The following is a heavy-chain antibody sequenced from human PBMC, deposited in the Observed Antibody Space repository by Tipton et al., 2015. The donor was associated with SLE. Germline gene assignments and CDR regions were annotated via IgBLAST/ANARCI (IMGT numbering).Heavy chain of an antibody. CDR2: IYHSGST. V-gene: IGHV4-30-2*01. Sequence: TLSLTCAVSGGSISSGGYSWSWIRQPPGKGLEWIGYIYHSGSTYYNPSLKSRVTISVDRSKNQFSLKLRSVTAADTAVYYCARGRIAVGFDPWGQGTLVTVSS. D-gene: IGHD6-19*01. CDR1: GGSISSGGYS. CDR3: ARGRIAVGFDP. J-gene: IGHJ5*02.